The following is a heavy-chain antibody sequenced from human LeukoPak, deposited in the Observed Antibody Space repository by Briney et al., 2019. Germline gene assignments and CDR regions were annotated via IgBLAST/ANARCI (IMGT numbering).Heavy chain of an antibody. Sequence: HPGGSLRLSCAASGFTFSNYAMHWVRQAPGKGLEWVSYISSSSSTIYYADSVKGRFTISRDNAKNSLYLQMNSLRDEDTAVYYCARERSDQWLVHAFDIWGQGTMVTVSS. D-gene: IGHD6-19*01. J-gene: IGHJ3*02. CDR2: ISSSSSTI. CDR1: GFTFSNYA. CDR3: ARERSDQWLVHAFDI. V-gene: IGHV3-48*02.